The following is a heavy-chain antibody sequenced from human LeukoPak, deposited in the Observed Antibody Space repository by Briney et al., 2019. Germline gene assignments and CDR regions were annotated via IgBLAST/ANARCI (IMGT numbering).Heavy chain of an antibody. Sequence: GSLRLSCAASGFTFSDYYMSWIRQAPGKGLEWVSFISSSSSYTNYADSVKGRFTISRDNAKTSLYLKMNSLRAEDTAVYYCARYRFGELTYGMDVWGKGTTVTVSS. CDR3: ARYRFGELTYGMDV. D-gene: IGHD3-10*01. V-gene: IGHV3-11*06. J-gene: IGHJ6*04. CDR2: ISSSSSYT. CDR1: GFTFSDYY.